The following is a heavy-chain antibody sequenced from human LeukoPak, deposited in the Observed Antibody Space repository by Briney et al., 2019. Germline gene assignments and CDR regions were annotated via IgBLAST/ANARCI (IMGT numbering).Heavy chain of an antibody. CDR1: KFSFSDYA. CDR2: ISFDGSNK. D-gene: IGHD5-24*01. CDR3: ARDLRWLRTFDH. V-gene: IGHV3-30-3*01. Sequence: GGSLRLSCAASKFSFSDYAMHWVRQAPGKGLEWVAIISFDGSNKNYGDSVKGRFTISRDNSRNTLYLQMNSLTAEDTAVYFCARDLRWLRTFDHWGQGSLVSVSS. J-gene: IGHJ4*02.